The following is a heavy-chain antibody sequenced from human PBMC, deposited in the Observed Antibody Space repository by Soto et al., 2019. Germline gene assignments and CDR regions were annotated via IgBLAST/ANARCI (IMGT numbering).Heavy chain of an antibody. V-gene: IGHV3-30*03. CDR3: ARDNCISTSCYSYYYYGMDV. J-gene: IGHJ6*02. Sequence: QVQLVESGGGVVQPGRSLRLSCAASGFTFSSFGMHWVRQAPGKGLEWVAVISYDGSNKYYSDSVKGRFTISRDNSKNTXFXXMNSLRAEDTAVYYCARDNCISTSCYSYYYYGMDVWGQGTTVTVSS. D-gene: IGHD2-2*01. CDR2: ISYDGSNK. CDR1: GFTFSSFG.